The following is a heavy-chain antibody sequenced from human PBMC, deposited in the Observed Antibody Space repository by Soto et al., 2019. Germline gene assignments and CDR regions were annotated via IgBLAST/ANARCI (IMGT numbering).Heavy chain of an antibody. CDR1: GGSFSGYY. D-gene: IGHD6-13*01. V-gene: IGHV4-34*01. Sequence: PSETLSLTCAVYGGSFSGYYWSWIRQPPGKGLEWIGEINHSGSTNYNPSLKSRVTISVDTSKNQFSLKLSSVTAADTAVYYCAREGSSWYANYYYYMDGWGKRTTVTVSS. CDR3: AREGSSWYANYYYYMDG. J-gene: IGHJ6*03. CDR2: INHSGST.